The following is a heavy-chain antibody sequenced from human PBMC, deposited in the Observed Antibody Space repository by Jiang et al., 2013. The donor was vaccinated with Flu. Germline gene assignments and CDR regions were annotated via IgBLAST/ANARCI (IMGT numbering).Heavy chain of an antibody. CDR1: GGSFSGYY. D-gene: IGHD3-10*01. CDR2: INHSGST. J-gene: IGHJ4*02. Sequence: LLKPSETLSLTCAVYGGSFSGYYWSWIRQPPGKGLEWIGEINHSGSTNYNPSLKSRVTISVDTSKNQFSLKLSSVTAADTAVYYCARGWARAPYGYWGQGTLVTVSS. V-gene: IGHV4-34*01. CDR3: ARGWARAPYGY.